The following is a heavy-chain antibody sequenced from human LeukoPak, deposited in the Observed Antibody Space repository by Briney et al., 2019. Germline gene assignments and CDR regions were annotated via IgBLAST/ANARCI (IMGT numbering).Heavy chain of an antibody. V-gene: IGHV4-39*01. D-gene: IGHD3-10*01. Sequence: SETLSLTCIVSGGSISSSSHYWGWIRQPPGKGLEWIGSIYYSGSTYYNPSLKSRVTISVDTSKNQFSLKLSSVTAADTAVYYCARGTGSPTYFDYWGQGTLVSVSS. CDR1: GGSISSSSHY. CDR3: ARGTGSPTYFDY. J-gene: IGHJ4*02. CDR2: IYYSGST.